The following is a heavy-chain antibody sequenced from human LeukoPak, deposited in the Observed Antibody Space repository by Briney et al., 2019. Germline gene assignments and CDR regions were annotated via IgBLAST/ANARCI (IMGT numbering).Heavy chain of an antibody. V-gene: IGHV1-69*06. CDR3: ASPSGTSGSWFDP. CDR1: GHTFNSYS. D-gene: IGHD3-10*01. CDR2: IIPIFCTA. J-gene: IGHJ5*02. Sequence: SVNLLYKASGHTFNSYSISWVRQAPGQGLEGMGGIIPIFCTAHYTQNLQGRVTITADKSTSTAYMELRSLSSEDTDVYSCASPSGTSGSWFDPCGQGTLVTVSA.